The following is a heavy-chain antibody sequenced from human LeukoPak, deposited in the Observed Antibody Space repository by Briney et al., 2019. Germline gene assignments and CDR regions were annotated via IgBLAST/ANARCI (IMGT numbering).Heavy chain of an antibody. J-gene: IGHJ6*02. Sequence: PGGSLRLSCATSGFTLSSIWMSWVRQAPGKGLEWVANIKHDGSETNYVDSVKGRFTISRDNAKNSLHLQMNSLRVEDTAVYYCAKNGGPHGMDVWGQGTTVIVSS. CDR2: IKHDGSET. CDR3: AKNGGPHGMDV. V-gene: IGHV3-7*02. CDR1: GFTLSSIW. D-gene: IGHD3-16*01.